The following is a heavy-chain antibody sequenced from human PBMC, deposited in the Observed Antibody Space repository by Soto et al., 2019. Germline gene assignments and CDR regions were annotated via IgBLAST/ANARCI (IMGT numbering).Heavy chain of an antibody. D-gene: IGHD2-15*01. CDR2: TSYTANT. V-gene: IGHV4-59*01. CDR3: ASDRHGGFNHYFDS. J-gene: IGHJ4*02. Sequence: PYETLPLPCFVSAGSPSSNHWSWMREFPGTEPDWSAYTSYTANTNYNPCRLSRVTISSDTSKNQLSHKLTSKTTADTAVCYCASDRHGGFNHYFDSWGQGTLVTVSS. CDR1: AGSPSSNH.